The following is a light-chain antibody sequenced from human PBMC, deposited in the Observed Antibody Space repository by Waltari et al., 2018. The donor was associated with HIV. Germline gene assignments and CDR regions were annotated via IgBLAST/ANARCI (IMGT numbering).Light chain of an antibody. CDR2: SHN. Sequence: QSVLTQPPSASGTPGRRVTISCSGSSSNIGSHSVNWYQQLPGTAPQLLIDSHNQRPSGVPDRFSGSKSGTSASLAISGLQSEDEAYYYCAAWDDSLNGQVFGGGTKLTVL. J-gene: IGLJ2*01. CDR1: SSNIGSHS. V-gene: IGLV1-44*01. CDR3: AAWDDSLNGQV.